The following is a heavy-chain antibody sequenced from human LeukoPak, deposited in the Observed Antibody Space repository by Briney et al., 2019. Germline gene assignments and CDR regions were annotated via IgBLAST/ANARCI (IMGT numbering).Heavy chain of an antibody. J-gene: IGHJ6*02. CDR2: IYYSGST. V-gene: IGHV4-59*01. CDR3: ARVAAAGNYFGMDV. Sequence: TSETLSLTCTVSGGSISHYYWTWIRQPPGKGLEWIGYIYYSGSTYYNPSLKSRVTISVDASKNQVSLRLGSVTAADTAVYYCARVAAAGNYFGMDVWGQGTTVTVSS. D-gene: IGHD6-13*01. CDR1: GGSISHYY.